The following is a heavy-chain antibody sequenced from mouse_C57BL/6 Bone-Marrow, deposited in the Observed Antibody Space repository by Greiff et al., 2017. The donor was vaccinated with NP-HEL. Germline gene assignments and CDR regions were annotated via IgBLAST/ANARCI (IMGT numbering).Heavy chain of an antibody. CDR2: IDPENGDT. J-gene: IGHJ3*01. D-gene: IGHD1-1*01. V-gene: IGHV14-4*01. CDR1: GFNIKDDY. Sequence: VQLKESGAELVRPGASVKLSCTASGFNIKDDYMHWVKQRPEQGLEWIGWIDPENGDTEYASKFQGKATITADTSSNTAYLQLSSLTSEDTAVYYCTEYYYGSTWFAYWGQGTLVTVSA. CDR3: TEYYYGSTWFAY.